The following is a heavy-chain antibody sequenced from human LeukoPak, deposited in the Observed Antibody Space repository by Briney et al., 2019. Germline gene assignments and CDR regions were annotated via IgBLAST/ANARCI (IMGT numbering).Heavy chain of an antibody. Sequence: GGSLRLSCAASGFTFSSYAMHWVRQAPGKGLEWVALIPYDGSNKYYADSVKGRFTVSRDNSKNTLYLQMNSLRAEDTAVYYCAREGSGVWELPTDAFDIWGQGTMVTVSS. V-gene: IGHV3-30*04. D-gene: IGHD1-26*01. CDR3: AREGSGVWELPTDAFDI. J-gene: IGHJ3*02. CDR1: GFTFSSYA. CDR2: IPYDGSNK.